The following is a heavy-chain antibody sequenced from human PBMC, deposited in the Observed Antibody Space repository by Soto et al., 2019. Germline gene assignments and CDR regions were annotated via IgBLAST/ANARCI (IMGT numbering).Heavy chain of an antibody. CDR1: GGSISSYY. J-gene: IGHJ6*02. CDR2: IYYSGST. V-gene: IGHV4-59*01. D-gene: IGHD6-19*01. CDR3: ARDKVNIGVDGIHYFYGMDV. Sequence: QVQLQESGPGLVKPSETLSLTCTVSGGSISSYYWSWIRQSPGKGLEWIGYIYYSGSTKYNPSLKSRVTIXVXTXXNQFSLKLSSVTAADTAVYYCARDKVNIGVDGIHYFYGMDVWGQGTTVTVSS.